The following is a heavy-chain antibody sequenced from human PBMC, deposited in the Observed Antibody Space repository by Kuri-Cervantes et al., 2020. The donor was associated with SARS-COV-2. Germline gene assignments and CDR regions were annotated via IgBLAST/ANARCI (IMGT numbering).Heavy chain of an antibody. CDR2: IFYGGST. CDR3: ARHHYDFWSGYYPYYFDY. CDR1: GGSISRTKYY. Sequence: ESLKISCTVSGGSISRTKYYWGWIRQPPGKGLEWIGSIFYGGSTNYNPSLKSRVTISVDTSKNQFSLKLSSVTAADTAVYYCARHHYDFWSGYYPYYFDYWGQGTLVTVSS. D-gene: IGHD3-3*01. V-gene: IGHV4-39*01. J-gene: IGHJ4*02.